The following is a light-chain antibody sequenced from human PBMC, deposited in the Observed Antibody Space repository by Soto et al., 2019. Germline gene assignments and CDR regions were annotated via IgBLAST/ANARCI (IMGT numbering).Light chain of an antibody. CDR1: SSDVGGYNY. V-gene: IGLV2-14*01. Sequence: QSVLAQPASVSGSPGQSIAISCTGTSSDVGGYNYVSWYQQHPGKAPKLLISEVSIRPSGVSDRFSGSKSGNTASLTISGLQTEDEADYYCSSFTSAYYFVFGSGKKVTVL. CDR2: EVS. J-gene: IGLJ1*01. CDR3: SSFTSAYYFV.